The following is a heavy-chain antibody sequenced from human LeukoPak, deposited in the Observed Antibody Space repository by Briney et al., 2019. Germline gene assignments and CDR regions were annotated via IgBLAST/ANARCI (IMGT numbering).Heavy chain of an antibody. Sequence: SETLSLTCTVSGDSIGSGGNFWIWLRQHPGKGLEYIGYIYYTGTASYNPSLESRVVMSVNTSTRQFSLRLSSVTAADTAVYFCAREGPHPVYDVWGPGIQVTVSS. CDR2: IYYTGTA. J-gene: IGHJ4*02. CDR3: AREGPHPVYDV. CDR1: GDSIGSGGNF. V-gene: IGHV4-31*03. D-gene: IGHD5/OR15-5a*01.